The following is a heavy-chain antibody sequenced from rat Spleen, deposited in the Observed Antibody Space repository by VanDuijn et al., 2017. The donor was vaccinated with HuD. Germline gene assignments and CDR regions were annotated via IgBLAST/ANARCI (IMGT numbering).Heavy chain of an antibody. D-gene: IGHD1-10*01. V-gene: IGHV5-25*01. Sequence: EVQLVESGGGLVQPGRSMKLSCAVSGFTFSNYYMAWVRQAPTKGLEWVASINTGGVNTYYRGSVKGRFTISRDNAKSTLYLQMNSLRSEDTATYYCSTENYWFAYWGQGTLVTVSS. J-gene: IGHJ3*01. CDR1: GFTFSNYY. CDR3: STENYWFAY. CDR2: INTGGVNT.